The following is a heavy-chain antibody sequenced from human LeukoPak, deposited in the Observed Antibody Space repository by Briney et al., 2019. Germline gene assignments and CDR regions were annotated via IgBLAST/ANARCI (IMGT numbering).Heavy chain of an antibody. CDR3: AKGGPVSITIKVVFIFPFDY. CDR2: ISGSGGST. J-gene: IGHJ4*02. CDR1: GFTFSSYA. V-gene: IGHV3-23*01. D-gene: IGHD3-22*01. Sequence: GGSLRLSCAASGFTFSSYAMSWVRQAPGKGLEWVSAISGSGGSTYYADSVKGRFTISRDNSKNKVYLQMNSLRAENTAVYSCAKGGPVSITIKVVFIFPFDYWGRGPLVTVSS.